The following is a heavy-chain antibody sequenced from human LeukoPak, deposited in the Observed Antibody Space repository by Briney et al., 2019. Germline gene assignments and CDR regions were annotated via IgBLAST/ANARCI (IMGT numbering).Heavy chain of an antibody. CDR3: AKRLPGPFDY. CDR2: ISASGGST. D-gene: IGHD1-1*01. V-gene: IGHV3-23*01. Sequence: GGSLRLSCAASGFTFSSYTMSWVRQAPGKGLEWVSTISASGGSTYYADSVKGRFTISGDNSKNTLYLQMNSLRAEDTAVYYCAKRLPGPFDYWGQGALVTVSS. J-gene: IGHJ4*02. CDR1: GFTFSSYT.